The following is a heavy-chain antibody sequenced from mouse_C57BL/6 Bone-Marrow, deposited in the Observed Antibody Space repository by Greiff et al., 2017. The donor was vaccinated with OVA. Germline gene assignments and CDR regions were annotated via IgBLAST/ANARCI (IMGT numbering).Heavy chain of an antibody. D-gene: IGHD4-1*01. V-gene: IGHV1-26*01. Sequence: EVQLQQSGPELVKPGASVKISCKASGYTFTDYYMNWVKQSHGKSLEWIGDINPNNGGTSYNQKFKGKATLTVDKSSSTAYMELRSLTSEDSAVDYCARSVGPYYAMDYWGQGTSVTVSS. J-gene: IGHJ4*01. CDR1: GYTFTDYY. CDR2: INPNNGGT. CDR3: ARSVGPYYAMDY.